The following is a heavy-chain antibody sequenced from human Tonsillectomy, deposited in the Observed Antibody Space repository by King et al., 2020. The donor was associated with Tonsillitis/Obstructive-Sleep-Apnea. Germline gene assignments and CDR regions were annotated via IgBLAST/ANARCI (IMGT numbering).Heavy chain of an antibody. CDR3: AKAPTRYSGGWERLHY. Sequence: VQLVESGGGVVQPGRSLRLSCAASGFTFSTSGMHWVRQAPGKGLEWVAVISFDGSNEYFADSVKGRFTISRDNSQNTVYLQMNSLRVEDTAVYYCAKAPTRYSGGWERLHYWGQGPLVTVPS. J-gene: IGHJ4*02. D-gene: IGHD6-19*01. CDR1: GFTFSTSG. CDR2: ISFDGSNE. V-gene: IGHV3-30*18.